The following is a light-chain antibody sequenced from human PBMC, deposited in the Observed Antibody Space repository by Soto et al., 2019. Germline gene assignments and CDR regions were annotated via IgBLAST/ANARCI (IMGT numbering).Light chain of an antibody. Sequence: QSALTQPPSASGSPGQSVTISCTGTTNDIGVYDFVSWYQHHPGKAPRLIIYEVVQRPSGVPDRFSGSKSGNTASLTVSGIQAADEAYYFCKSYAGSNTYVFGSGTKLTVL. CDR1: TNDIGVYDF. CDR2: EVV. V-gene: IGLV2-8*01. CDR3: KSYAGSNTYV. J-gene: IGLJ1*01.